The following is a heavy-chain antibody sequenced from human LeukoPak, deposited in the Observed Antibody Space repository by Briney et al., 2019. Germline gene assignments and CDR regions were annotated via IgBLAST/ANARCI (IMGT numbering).Heavy chain of an antibody. J-gene: IGHJ4*02. CDR3: ASNYYGSGSLDY. V-gene: IGHV4-59*08. CDR1: GGSISSYY. CDR2: IYYSGST. Sequence: KPSETLSLTCTVSGGSISSYYWSWIRQPPGKGLEWIGYIYYSGSTNYNPSLKSRVTVSVDTSRNQFSLKLSSVTAADTAVYYCASNYYGSGSLDYWGQGNLVTVSS. D-gene: IGHD3-10*01.